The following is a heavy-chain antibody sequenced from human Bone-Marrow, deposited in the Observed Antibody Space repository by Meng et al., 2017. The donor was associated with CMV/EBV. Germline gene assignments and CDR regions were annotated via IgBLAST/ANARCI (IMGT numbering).Heavy chain of an antibody. J-gene: IGHJ4*02. D-gene: IGHD3-3*01. CDR1: GFSLSTTGVG. Sequence: QITLKELGPTLMRPTQTLTLTCTVSGFSLSTTGVGVAWIRKPPGKALEWLALNYWDDDKRYSPSLKNRLTITKDTSKNQVILTMTNMDPVDTGTYYCAHRITYYRGAFDFWGQGTLVTVSS. CDR2: NYWDDDK. V-gene: IGHV2-5*02. CDR3: AHRITYYRGAFDF.